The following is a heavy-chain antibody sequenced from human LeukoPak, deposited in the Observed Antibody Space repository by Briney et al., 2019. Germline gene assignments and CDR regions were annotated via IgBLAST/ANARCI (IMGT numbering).Heavy chain of an antibody. D-gene: IGHD1-26*01. Sequence: GGSLRLSCAASGFTFSSYGMHWVRQAPGKGLEWVAVISYDGSNKYYADSVKGRFTISRDNSKNTLYLQMNSLRAEDTAVYYCAKTMKLASGSYPPYFDYWGQGTLVTVSS. CDR3: AKTMKLASGSYPPYFDY. V-gene: IGHV3-30*18. J-gene: IGHJ4*02. CDR1: GFTFSSYG. CDR2: ISYDGSNK.